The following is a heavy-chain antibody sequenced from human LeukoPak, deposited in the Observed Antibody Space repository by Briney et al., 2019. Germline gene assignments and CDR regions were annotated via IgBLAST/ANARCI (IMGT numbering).Heavy chain of an antibody. CDR2: IHPHRGRT. Sequence: MGLIHPHRGRTNYAQKFQGSVTMTRDTSISTAYMELSRLRSDDTAVYYCARDLGEGLGYWGQGTLVTVSS. CDR3: ARDLGEGLGY. D-gene: IGHD3-10*01. J-gene: IGHJ4*02. V-gene: IGHV1-2*06.